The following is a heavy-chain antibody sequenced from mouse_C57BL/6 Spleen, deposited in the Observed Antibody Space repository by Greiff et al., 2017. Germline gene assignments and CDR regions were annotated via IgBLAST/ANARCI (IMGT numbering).Heavy chain of an antibody. V-gene: IGHV1-69*01. Sequence: QVQLQQPGAELVMPGASVKLSCKASGYTFTSYWMHWVTQRPGQGLEWIGEIDPSDSYTNYNQKFKGKSTLTVDKSSSTAYMQLSSLTSEDSAVYYCARRYYGSSHWYFDVWGKGTTVTVSS. J-gene: IGHJ1*03. D-gene: IGHD1-1*01. CDR2: IDPSDSYT. CDR1: GYTFTSYW. CDR3: ARRYYGSSHWYFDV.